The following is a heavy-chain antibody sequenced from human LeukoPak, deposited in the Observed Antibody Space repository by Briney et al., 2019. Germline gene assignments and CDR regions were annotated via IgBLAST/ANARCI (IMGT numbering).Heavy chain of an antibody. CDR3: ARVHDSASSGYDLYPGGYFDY. CDR1: GYTFTSYY. CDR2: INPSDGST. Sequence: ASVKVSCKASGYTFTSYYMHWVRQAPGQGLEWMGIINPSDGSTSYAQKFQGRVTMTSDTSTSTVYMELSSLRSEDTAVYYWARVHDSASSGYDLYPGGYFDYWGQGTLVTVSS. D-gene: IGHD3-22*01. J-gene: IGHJ4*02. V-gene: IGHV1-46*01.